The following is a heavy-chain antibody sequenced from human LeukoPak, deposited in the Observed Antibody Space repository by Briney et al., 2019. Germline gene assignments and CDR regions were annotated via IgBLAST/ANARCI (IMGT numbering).Heavy chain of an antibody. J-gene: IGHJ6*03. D-gene: IGHD3-3*01. CDR3: ATPRSYDFWSGYHIHMDV. CDR2: IIPIFGTA. V-gene: IGHV1-69*13. Sequence: SVKVSCKASGGTFSSYAISWVRQAPGQGLEWMGGIIPIFGTANYAQKFQGRVTITADESTSTAYMELSSLRSEDTAVYYCATPRSYDFWSGYHIHMDVWGKGTTVTVSS. CDR1: GGTFSSYA.